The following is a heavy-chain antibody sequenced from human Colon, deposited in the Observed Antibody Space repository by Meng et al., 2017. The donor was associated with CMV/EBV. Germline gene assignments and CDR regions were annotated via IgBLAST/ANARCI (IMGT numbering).Heavy chain of an antibody. CDR1: GFTLSGYA. CDR2: ISYVGTTT. J-gene: IGHJ6*02. Sequence: GESLKISCAASGFTLSGYAMHWVRQAPGKGLEWVAVISYVGTTTYYADSVKGRFTISRDNAQNSLYLQMNSLRAEDTAVYYCARGPYYYYYGMDVWGQGTTVTVSS. CDR3: ARGPYYYYYGMDV. V-gene: IGHV3-30-3*01.